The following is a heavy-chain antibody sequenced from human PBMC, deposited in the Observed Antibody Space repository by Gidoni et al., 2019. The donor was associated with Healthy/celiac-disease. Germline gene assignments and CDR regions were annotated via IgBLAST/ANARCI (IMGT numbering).Heavy chain of an antibody. V-gene: IGHV4-34*01. CDR3: ARAWSPDAFDI. CDR1: GGSFSGYY. J-gene: IGHJ3*02. Sequence: QVQLQQWGAGLLKPSETLSLTCAVYGGSFSGYYWSWIRQPPGKGLEWIGEINHSGSTNSTPSLKSRVTISVDTSKNQFSLKLSSVTAADTAVYYCARAWSPDAFDIWGQGTMVTVSS. D-gene: IGHD2-8*01. CDR2: INHSGST.